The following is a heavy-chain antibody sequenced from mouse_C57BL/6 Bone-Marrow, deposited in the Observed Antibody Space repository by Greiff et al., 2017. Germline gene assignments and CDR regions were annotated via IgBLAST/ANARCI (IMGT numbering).Heavy chain of an antibody. CDR1: GYTFTSYD. J-gene: IGHJ1*03. CDR3: ARWDDLLYWYFDV. CDR2: IYPRDGST. Sequence: VQLQQSGPELVKPGASVKLSCKASGYTFTSYDINWVKQRPGQGLEWIGWIYPRDGSTKYNEKFKGKATVTVDTSSSTAYMELHSLTSEDSAVYFCARWDDLLYWYFDVWGTGTTVTVSS. D-gene: IGHD2-1*01. V-gene: IGHV1-85*01.